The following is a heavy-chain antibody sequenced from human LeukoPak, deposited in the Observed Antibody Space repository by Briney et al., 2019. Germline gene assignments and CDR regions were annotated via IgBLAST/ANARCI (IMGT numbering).Heavy chain of an antibody. CDR3: ARVLYGNHLDY. CDR2: IRKKANSDTA. V-gene: IGHV3-72*01. CDR1: GFTFSGHY. Sequence: GGSLRLSCAASGFTFSGHYMDWVRQTPGKGLEWVGRIRKKANSDTAEYAASVKGRFTISRDDSKNSLYLQMNSLKTEDKAVYYCARVLYGNHLDYWGQGTPVTVSS. J-gene: IGHJ4*02. D-gene: IGHD4-17*01.